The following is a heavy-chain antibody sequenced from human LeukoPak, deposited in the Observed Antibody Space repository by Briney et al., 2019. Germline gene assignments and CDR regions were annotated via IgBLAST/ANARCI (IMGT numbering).Heavy chain of an antibody. CDR3: ATIRGTGDY. CDR2: INSYNGNT. J-gene: IGHJ4*02. D-gene: IGHD1-14*01. V-gene: IGHV1-18*01. Sequence: ASMKVSCKASGYTFTGYGISWVRQAPGQGLEWMGWINSYNGNTNYAQKLQGRVTMTTDTSTSTAYMEVRSLRSDDTAVYYCATIRGTGDYWGQGTLVTVSS. CDR1: GYTFTGYG.